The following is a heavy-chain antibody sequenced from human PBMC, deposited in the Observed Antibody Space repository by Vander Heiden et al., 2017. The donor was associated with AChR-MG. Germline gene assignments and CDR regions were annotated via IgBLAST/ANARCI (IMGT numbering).Heavy chain of an antibody. J-gene: IGHJ3*02. V-gene: IGHV3-30*18. CDR2: ISYDGSNK. CDR3: AKDRDYGLADAFDI. CDR1: GFTFSSYG. Sequence: QVQLVESGGGVVQPGRSLRLSCAASGFTFSSYGMHWVRQAPGKGLEWVAVISYDGSNKYYADSVKGRFTISRDNSKNTLYLQMNSLRAEDTAVYYCAKDRDYGLADAFDIWGQGTMVTVSS. D-gene: IGHD3-10*01.